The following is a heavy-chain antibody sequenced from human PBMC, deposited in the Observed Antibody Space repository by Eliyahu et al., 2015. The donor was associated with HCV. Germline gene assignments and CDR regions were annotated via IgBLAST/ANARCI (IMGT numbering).Heavy chain of an antibody. Sequence: QVQLVQSGAEVKKPGASVKVSCKPSGFTFTDYYMHWVRQAPGQGLEWMGWVSPNSGGTNYAQKFQGRVTMTWDTSISTAYMELSSLRSDDTAVYYCARDLVSDLTADFDYWGQGTLVTVSS. CDR2: VSPNSGGT. V-gene: IGHV1-2*02. CDR3: ARDLVSDLTADFDY. J-gene: IGHJ4*02. CDR1: GFTFTDYY. D-gene: IGHD3-16*02.